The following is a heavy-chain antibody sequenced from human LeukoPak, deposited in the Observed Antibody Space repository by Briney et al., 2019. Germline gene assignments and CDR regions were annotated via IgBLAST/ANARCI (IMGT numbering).Heavy chain of an antibody. V-gene: IGHV4-30-2*01. CDR1: GVSVSSGGYS. CDR3: ATYGYDSSGHNWFDP. CDR2: IYHSGNI. J-gene: IGHJ5*02. Sequence: SETLSLTCAVSGVSVSSGGYSWNWIRQPPGKGLEWIGYIYHSGNIYCNPSLRHRVSISVDRSKNQVSLMLSSVTAADSAVYYCATYGYDSSGHNWFDPWGQGTLVTVSS. D-gene: IGHD3-22*01.